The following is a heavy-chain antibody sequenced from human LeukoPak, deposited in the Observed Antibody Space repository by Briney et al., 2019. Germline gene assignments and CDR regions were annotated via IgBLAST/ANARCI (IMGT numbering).Heavy chain of an antibody. Sequence: GGSLRLSCAASGFTFSSYIMNWVRQAPGKGLEWVSSVGPGGSSIDYADSLKGRFTISRDNAKNSLYLQMSSLRVEDTAVYFCAKDPPEYSYGLWGQGTLVTVSS. J-gene: IGHJ4*02. V-gene: IGHV3-21*01. CDR3: AKDPPEYSYGL. D-gene: IGHD5-18*01. CDR2: VGPGGSSI. CDR1: GFTFSSYI.